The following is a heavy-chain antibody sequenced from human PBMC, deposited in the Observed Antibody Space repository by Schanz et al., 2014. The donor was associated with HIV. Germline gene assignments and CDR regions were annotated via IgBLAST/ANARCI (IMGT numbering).Heavy chain of an antibody. Sequence: QVQLVESGGGVVQPGRSLRLSCVASGFTFSIYGMHWVRQAPGKGLEWVAIIWYDGSNKNYADSVKGRFTISRDNAKNTLYLQMNSLRAEDTAMYYCARDVGAGANEYWGQGTLVTVSS. CDR2: IWYDGSNK. J-gene: IGHJ4*02. CDR1: GFTFSIYG. V-gene: IGHV3-33*01. D-gene: IGHD1-26*01. CDR3: ARDVGAGANEY.